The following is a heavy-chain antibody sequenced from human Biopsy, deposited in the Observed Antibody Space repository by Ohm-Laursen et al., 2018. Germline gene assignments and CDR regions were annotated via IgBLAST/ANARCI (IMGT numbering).Heavy chain of an antibody. V-gene: IGHV1-69*17. CDR2: IIAVSGLV. J-gene: IGHJ4*02. CDR3: ATPFQYYDSWGGYPPFDH. CDR1: GFSFTGYY. Sequence: SSVKVSCKASGFSFTGYYIHWVRQAPGQGLEWMGGIIAVSGLVNYAPKFQGRVSITADKSTTTAYMELSNLKSEGTAVYYCATPFQYYDSWGGYPPFDHWGQGTLVTVSS. D-gene: IGHD3-3*01.